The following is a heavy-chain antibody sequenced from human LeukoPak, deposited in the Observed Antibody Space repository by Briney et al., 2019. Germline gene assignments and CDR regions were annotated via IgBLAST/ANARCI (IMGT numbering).Heavy chain of an antibody. CDR2: FDPEDGET. CDR3: ARDLLLWFGELPNAFDI. V-gene: IGHV1-24*01. D-gene: IGHD3-10*01. J-gene: IGHJ3*02. Sequence: ASVKVSCKVSGYTLTELSMHWVRQAPGKGLEWIGGFDPEDGETIYAQKFQGRVTMTEDTSTDTAYMELSSLRSEDTAVYYCARDLLLWFGELPNAFDIWGQGTMVTVSS. CDR1: GYTLTELS.